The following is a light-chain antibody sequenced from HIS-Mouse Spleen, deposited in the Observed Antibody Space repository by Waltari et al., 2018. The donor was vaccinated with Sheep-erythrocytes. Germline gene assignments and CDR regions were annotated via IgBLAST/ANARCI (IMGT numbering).Light chain of an antibody. Sequence: SYELTQPPSVSVSPGQTASIPCSGDKLGEKYACWYQLKPGQSPVLVIYQDSKRPSGIPERFSGSNSGNTATLTISGTQAMDEADYYCQAWDSSTVVFGGGTKLTVL. CDR2: QDS. CDR3: QAWDSSTVV. CDR1: KLGEKY. V-gene: IGLV3-1*01. J-gene: IGLJ2*01.